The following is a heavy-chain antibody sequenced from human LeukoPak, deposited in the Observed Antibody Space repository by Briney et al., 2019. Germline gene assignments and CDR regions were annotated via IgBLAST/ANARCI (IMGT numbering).Heavy chain of an antibody. CDR3: AKGFTSSSSDY. J-gene: IGHJ4*02. Sequence: PGGSLRLSCVASGFTFSNYAMSWIRQAPGKGLEWVSSISVGGTTTYYADSVKGRFSISRDNSENTLYLQMNGLRADDTAVYSCAKGFTSSSSDYWGQGTLVTVSS. CDR1: GFTFSNYA. CDR2: ISVGGTTT. D-gene: IGHD6-13*01. V-gene: IGHV3-23*01.